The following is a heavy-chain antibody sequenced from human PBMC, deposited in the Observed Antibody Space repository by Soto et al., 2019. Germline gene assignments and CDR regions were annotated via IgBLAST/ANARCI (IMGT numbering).Heavy chain of an antibody. CDR2: IYYSGST. V-gene: IGHV4-31*03. J-gene: IGHJ4*02. CDR3: ARDYGRYDTSGYYFDS. D-gene: IGHD3-22*01. CDR1: GGSISSSSYY. Sequence: SETLSLTCTVSGGSISSSSYYWSWIRQHPGKGLEWIGHIYYSGSTYYNPSLKSRITISVDRSKNQFSLKLSSVTAADTAVYYCARDYGRYDTSGYYFDSWGQGTLVTVSS.